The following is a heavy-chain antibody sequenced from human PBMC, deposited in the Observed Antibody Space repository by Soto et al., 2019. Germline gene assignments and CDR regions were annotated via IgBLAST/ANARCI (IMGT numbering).Heavy chain of an antibody. Sequence: QVQLVQSGAEVKKPGSSVKVSCKASGGTFSSYAISWVRQAPGQGLEWMGVIIPIFGTANYAQKFQGRVPITADESTSTAYMELSSLRSEDTAVYYCARGPIDAVPAAMGWFAPWGQGTLVTVSS. CDR3: ARGPIDAVPAAMGWFAP. J-gene: IGHJ5*02. D-gene: IGHD2-2*01. CDR2: IIPIFGTA. V-gene: IGHV1-69*12. CDR1: GGTFSSYA.